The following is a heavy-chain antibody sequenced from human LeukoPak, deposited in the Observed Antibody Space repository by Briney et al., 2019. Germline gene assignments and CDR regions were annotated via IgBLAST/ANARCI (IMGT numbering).Heavy chain of an antibody. CDR2: ISPNSGGT. J-gene: IGHJ4*02. CDR3: ARVLRYYYDSSGYYVDYFDY. Sequence: GASVKVSCKASGYTFTGYYMHWVRQAPGQGLEWMGWISPNSGGTNYAQKFQGRVTMTRDTSISTAYMELSRLRSDDTAVYYCARVLRYYYDSSGYYVDYFDYWGQGTLVTVSS. CDR1: GYTFTGYY. V-gene: IGHV1-2*02. D-gene: IGHD3-22*01.